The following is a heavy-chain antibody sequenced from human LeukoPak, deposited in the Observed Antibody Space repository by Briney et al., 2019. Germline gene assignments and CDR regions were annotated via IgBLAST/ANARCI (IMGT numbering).Heavy chain of an antibody. CDR2: ISGSGAKA. V-gene: IGHV3-23*01. Sequence: GGSLRLACAAPKFTFSTSALSWVRQAPGRGLEWVSGISGSGAKAYYSDSVKGRFTISRDNSKSILYLQMNSLRVEDTALYYCAKDPMWFGEGDYKYYMDVWGKGTTVTVSS. CDR3: AKDPMWFGEGDYKYYMDV. D-gene: IGHD3-10*01. J-gene: IGHJ6*03. CDR1: KFTFSTSA.